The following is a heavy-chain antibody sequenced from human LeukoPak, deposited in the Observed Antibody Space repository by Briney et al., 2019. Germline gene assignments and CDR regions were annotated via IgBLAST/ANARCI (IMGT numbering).Heavy chain of an antibody. J-gene: IGHJ4*02. V-gene: IGHV4-59*05. Sequence: MSSETLSLTCTVSGGSISSYYWSWIRQPPGKGLEWIGSIYHSGRTYYNPSLKSRVTISVDTSKNQFSLKLSSVTAADTAVYYCARPDYDSSGTDYWGQGALVTVSS. CDR1: GGSISSYY. D-gene: IGHD3-22*01. CDR2: IYHSGRT. CDR3: ARPDYDSSGTDY.